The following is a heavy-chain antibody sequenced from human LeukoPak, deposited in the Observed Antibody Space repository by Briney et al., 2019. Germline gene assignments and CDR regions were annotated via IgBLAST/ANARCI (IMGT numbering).Heavy chain of an antibody. CDR1: GFTFSSYS. CDR3: AKEKIVATPLIDY. D-gene: IGHD5-12*01. Sequence: GGSLRLSCAASGFTFSSYSMNWVRQAPGKGLEWVSYISSSSSTIYYADSVKGRFTISGDNAKNSLYLQMNSLRAEDTAVYYCAKEKIVATPLIDYWGQGTLVTVSS. CDR2: ISSSSSTI. V-gene: IGHV3-48*01. J-gene: IGHJ4*02.